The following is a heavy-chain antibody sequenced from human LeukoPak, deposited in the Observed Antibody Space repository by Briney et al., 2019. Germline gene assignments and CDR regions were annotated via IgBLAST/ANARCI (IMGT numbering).Heavy chain of an antibody. CDR3: ARAGYYDSSGLFDY. D-gene: IGHD3-22*01. J-gene: IGHJ4*02. CDR2: IYHSGST. Sequence: SETLSLTCAVSGGSISSGGYSWSWIRQPPGKGLEWIGYIYHSGSTYYNPSLKSRVTISVDTSKNQFSLKLSSVTAADTAVYYCARAGYYDSSGLFDYWGQGTLVTVSS. V-gene: IGHV4-30-2*01. CDR1: GGSISSGGYS.